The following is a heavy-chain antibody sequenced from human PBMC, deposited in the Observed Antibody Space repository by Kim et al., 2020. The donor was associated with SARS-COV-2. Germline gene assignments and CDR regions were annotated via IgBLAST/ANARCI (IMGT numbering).Heavy chain of an antibody. D-gene: IGHD3-22*01. J-gene: IGHJ4*02. V-gene: IGHV3-11*06. CDR3: ARDTYYYDSSGYRPLDY. Sequence: VKGRFTISRDNAKNSLYLQMNSLRAEDTAVYYCARDTYYYDSSGYRPLDYWGQGTLVTVSS.